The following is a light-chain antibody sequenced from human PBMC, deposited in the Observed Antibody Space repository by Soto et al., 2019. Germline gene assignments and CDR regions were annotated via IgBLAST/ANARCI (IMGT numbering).Light chain of an antibody. CDR3: QQANSVPIT. CDR1: PSISSW. Sequence: DIQMTQSPPTLSGSVGERVTITCRASPSISSWLAWYQQNPGKDTKLLIYAASSLQSGVPSRFSGSGSGTDCTLTISSRTPEECATYYCQQANSVPITFCGRT. CDR2: AAS. J-gene: IGKJ4*01. V-gene: IGKV1-12*01.